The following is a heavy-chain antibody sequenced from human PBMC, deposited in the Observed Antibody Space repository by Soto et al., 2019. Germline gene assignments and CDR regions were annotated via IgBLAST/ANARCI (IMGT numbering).Heavy chain of an antibody. V-gene: IGHV4-39*01. CDR1: GGSISSSSYY. CDR2: IYYSGST. CDR3: ASFCSSTSCPHDAFDI. Sequence: ASETLSLTCTVSGGSISSSSYYWGWIRQPPGKGLEWIGSIYYSGSTYYNPSLKSRVTISVDTSKNQFSLKLSSVTAADTAVYYCASFCSSTSCPHDAFDIWGQGTMVTVSS. J-gene: IGHJ3*02. D-gene: IGHD2-2*01.